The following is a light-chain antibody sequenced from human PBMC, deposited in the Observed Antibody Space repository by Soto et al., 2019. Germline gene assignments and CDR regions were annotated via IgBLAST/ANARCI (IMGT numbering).Light chain of an antibody. V-gene: IGLV1-51*01. J-gene: IGLJ2*01. CDR2: DNY. CDR3: ATWDSSLSAVI. Sequence: QSRLTQPPSVSSAPGQRVTISCSGSSSNIGNHYVSWYQHLPDTAPQLLIYDNYKRPSGIPDRFSGSKSGTSATLGITGLQTGDEADYYCATWDSSLSAVIFGGGTKLTVL. CDR1: SSNIGNHY.